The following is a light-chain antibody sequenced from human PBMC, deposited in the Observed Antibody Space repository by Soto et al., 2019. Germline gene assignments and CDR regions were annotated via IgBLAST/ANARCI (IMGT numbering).Light chain of an antibody. J-gene: IGLJ2*01. Sequence: QSVLTQPASVSGSPGQSITISCTATSSDVGGYNQVSWYQQHPGKAPKLMIYDVSNRPSGVSNRFSGSKSGNTASLTISGVQAEYEADYYCSSYTTSRTLLFGGGTKLTVL. CDR2: DVS. V-gene: IGLV2-14*01. CDR3: SSYTTSRTLL. CDR1: SSDVGGYNQ.